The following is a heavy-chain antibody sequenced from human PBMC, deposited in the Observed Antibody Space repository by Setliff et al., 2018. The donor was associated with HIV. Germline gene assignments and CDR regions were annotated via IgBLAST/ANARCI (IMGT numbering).Heavy chain of an antibody. J-gene: IGHJ4*02. CDR2: IYYSGST. CDR3: ARGPYCSGGSYYSSLDY. D-gene: IGHD2-15*01. V-gene: IGHV4-59*01. Sequence: SETLSLTCTVSGGSISSYYWSWIRQPPGKGLEWIGYIYYSGSTKYNPSLKSRVTISADTSKNQFSLKLSSVTAADTAVYYCARGPYCSGGSYYSSLDYWGQGTLVTAPQ. CDR1: GGSISSYY.